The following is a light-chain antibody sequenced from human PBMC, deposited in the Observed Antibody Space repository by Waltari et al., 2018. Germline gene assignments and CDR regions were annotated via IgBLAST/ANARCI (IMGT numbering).Light chain of an antibody. J-gene: IGLJ1*01. V-gene: IGLV2-14*01. CDR1: DSDVGAYDF. Sequence: QSALTQPASVSGSPGQSITISCSGTDSDVGAYDFVSWYQQQPGKAPHLILYEVSNRPPWSSTRFSAARSGNTASLTISGLQAEDEADYYCSSYTTSSAPGVFGTGTRVTVL. CDR3: SSYTTSSAPGV. CDR2: EVS.